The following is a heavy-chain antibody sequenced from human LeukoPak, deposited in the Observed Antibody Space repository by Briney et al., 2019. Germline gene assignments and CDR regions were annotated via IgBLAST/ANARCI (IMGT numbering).Heavy chain of an antibody. Sequence: SVKVSRKASGGTFSSYAISWVRQAPGQGLEWMGGIIPIFGTANYAQKFQGRVTITADESTSTAYMELSSLRSEDTAVYYCARNYDILTGLYGMDVWGQGTTVTVSS. D-gene: IGHD3-9*01. V-gene: IGHV1-69*13. CDR3: ARNYDILTGLYGMDV. CDR1: GGTFSSYA. J-gene: IGHJ6*02. CDR2: IIPIFGTA.